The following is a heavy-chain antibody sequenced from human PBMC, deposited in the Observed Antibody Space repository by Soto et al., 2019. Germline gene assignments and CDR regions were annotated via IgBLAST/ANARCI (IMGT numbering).Heavy chain of an antibody. CDR2: IIPIFGTA. D-gene: IGHD6-25*01. CDR3: ARDTSKLAATKGGACMDV. CDR1: GGTSSSYA. J-gene: IGHJ6*02. Sequence: SVKVSCKASGGTSSSYAISWVRQAPGQGLEWMGGIIPIFGTANYAQKFQGRVTITADESTSTAYMELSSLRSEDTAVYYCARDTSKLAATKGGACMDVWGQGTTVTVSS. V-gene: IGHV1-69*13.